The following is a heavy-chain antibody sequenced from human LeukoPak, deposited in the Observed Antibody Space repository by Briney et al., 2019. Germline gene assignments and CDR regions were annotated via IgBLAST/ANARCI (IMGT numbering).Heavy chain of an antibody. V-gene: IGHV4-59*01. CDR2: IYYSGST. CDR1: GGSISSYY. J-gene: IGHJ4*02. CDR3: ARDQAGLFDY. Sequence: SETLSLTCTVSGGSISSYYWSWIRQPPGKGLEWIGYIYYSGSTNYNPSLKSRVTISVDTSKNQFSLKLSSVTAADTAVYYCARDQAGLFDYWGQGTLVTVSS.